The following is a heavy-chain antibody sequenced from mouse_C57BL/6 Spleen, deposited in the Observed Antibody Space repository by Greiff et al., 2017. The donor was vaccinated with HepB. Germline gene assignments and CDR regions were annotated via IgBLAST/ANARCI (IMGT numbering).Heavy chain of an antibody. Sequence: QVQLQQPGAELVMPGASVKLSCKASGYTFTSYWMHWVKQRPGQGLEWIGEIDPSDSYTNYNQKFKGKSTLTVDKSSSTAYMQLSSLTSEDSAVYYCARGEITTVVDPYYYAMDYWGQGTSVTVSS. CDR1: GYTFTSYW. CDR3: ARGEITTVVDPYYYAMDY. V-gene: IGHV1-69*01. D-gene: IGHD1-1*01. CDR2: IDPSDSYT. J-gene: IGHJ4*01.